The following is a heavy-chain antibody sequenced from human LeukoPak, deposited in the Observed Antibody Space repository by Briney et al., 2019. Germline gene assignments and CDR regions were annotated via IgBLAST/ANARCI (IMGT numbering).Heavy chain of an antibody. CDR3: ATRPAAYYDFWSGYTERSEYFQH. CDR1: GYTFTSYD. V-gene: IGHV1-8*01. D-gene: IGHD3-3*01. CDR2: MNPNSGNT. J-gene: IGHJ1*01. Sequence: ASVKDSCKASGYTFTSYDINWVRQATGQGLEWMGWMNPNSGNTGYAQKFQGRVTMTRNTSISTAYMELSSLRSEDTAVYYCATRPAAYYDFWSGYTERSEYFQHWGQGTLVTVSS.